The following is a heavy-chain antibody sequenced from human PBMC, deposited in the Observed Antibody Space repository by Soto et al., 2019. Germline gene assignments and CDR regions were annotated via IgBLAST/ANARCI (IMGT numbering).Heavy chain of an antibody. D-gene: IGHD3-22*01. V-gene: IGHV3-30*18. CDR3: AKEKPEFYYDSSGYYLYFDY. Sequence: SLRLSCAASGFTFSSYGMHWVRQAPGKGLEWVAVISYDGSNKYYADSVKGRFTISRDNSKNTLYLQMNSLRAEDTAVYYCAKEKPEFYYDSSGYYLYFDYWGQGTLVTVSS. J-gene: IGHJ4*02. CDR1: GFTFSSYG. CDR2: ISYDGSNK.